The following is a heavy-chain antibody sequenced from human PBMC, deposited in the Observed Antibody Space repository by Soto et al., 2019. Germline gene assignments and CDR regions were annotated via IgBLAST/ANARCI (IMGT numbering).Heavy chain of an antibody. Sequence: QVQLQESGPGLVKPSETLSLTATVSGASVSNTGFYWSWIRPPPGKGLEWIGYIYSSGSTTYNSSLKSRVTISLDTSKNPVSLNLTSVTAADTAMYYCARTTASRSLDVWGHGTMVSVSS. CDR1: GASVSNTGFY. CDR3: ARTTASRSLDV. J-gene: IGHJ3*01. CDR2: IYSSGST. V-gene: IGHV4-61*08. D-gene: IGHD2-21*02.